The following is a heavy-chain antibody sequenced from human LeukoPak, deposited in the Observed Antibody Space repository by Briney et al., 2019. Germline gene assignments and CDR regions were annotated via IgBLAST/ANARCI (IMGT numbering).Heavy chain of an antibody. V-gene: IGHV1-69*05. CDR1: GGTFSSYA. Sequence: GSSVKVSCKASGGTFSSYAISWVRQAPGQGLEWMGRIIPIFGTANYAQKFQGRVTITTDESTSTAYMELSSLRSEGTTVYYCESDATMVRGAPHYCGQGPLVTVSS. CDR3: ESDATMVRGAPHY. J-gene: IGHJ4*02. D-gene: IGHD3-10*01. CDR2: IIPIFGTA.